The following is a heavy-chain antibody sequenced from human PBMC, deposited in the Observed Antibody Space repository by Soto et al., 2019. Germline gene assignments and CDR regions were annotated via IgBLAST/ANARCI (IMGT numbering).Heavy chain of an antibody. D-gene: IGHD6-19*01. CDR3: ARETPSRASIAVAGAGYFDY. CDR2: IYYSGST. CDR1: GGSISSHY. V-gene: IGHV4-59*11. Sequence: LSLTCTVSGGSISSHYWSWIRQPPGKGLEWIGYIYYSGSTNYNPSLKSRVTISVDTSKNQFSMKLSSVTAADTAVYYCARETPSRASIAVAGAGYFDYWGQGTLVTVSS. J-gene: IGHJ4*02.